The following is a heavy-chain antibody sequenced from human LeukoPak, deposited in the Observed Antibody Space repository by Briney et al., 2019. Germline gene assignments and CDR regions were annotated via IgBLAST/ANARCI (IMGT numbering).Heavy chain of an antibody. Sequence: PSETLSLTCTVSGGSISSYYWSWIRQPPGQGLEWMGNIYYGGSTYSNPSLKGRVTISMDTSKNPFSLNLSSVTAADTAVYYCARSSVSGTYCGGYWGQGILVTVSS. D-gene: IGHD3-10*01. J-gene: IGHJ4*02. V-gene: IGHV4-59*08. CDR2: IYYGGST. CDR3: ARSSVSGTYCGGY. CDR1: GGSISSYY.